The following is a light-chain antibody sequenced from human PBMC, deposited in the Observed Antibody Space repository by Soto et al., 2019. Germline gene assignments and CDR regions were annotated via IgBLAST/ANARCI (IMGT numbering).Light chain of an antibody. V-gene: IGLV1-40*01. J-gene: IGLJ1*01. CDR2: SNI. CDR1: SSNIGADYD. Sequence: QSVLTQPPSVSGAPGQRVTFSCIGCSSNIGADYDVHWYQQLPGTAPKLLIYSNINRPSGVPDRFSGSKSGASAALAITVLQAEDEADYYCQYYDSGLGFVFGTGTKVNVL. CDR3: QYYDSGLGFV.